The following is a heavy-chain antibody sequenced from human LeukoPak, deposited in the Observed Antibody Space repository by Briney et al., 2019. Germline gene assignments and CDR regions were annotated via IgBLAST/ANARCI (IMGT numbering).Heavy chain of an antibody. CDR1: GGSFSGYY. J-gene: IGHJ4*02. D-gene: IGHD5-12*01. V-gene: IGHV4-34*01. CDR3: ASHSGGYAY. Sequence: SETLSLTCAVYGGSFSGYYWSWIRQPPGKGLEWIGEINHSGSTNYNPSLKSRVTISVDTSKNQFSLKLNSVTAADTAVYYCASHSGGYAYWGQGTLVTVSS. CDR2: INHSGST.